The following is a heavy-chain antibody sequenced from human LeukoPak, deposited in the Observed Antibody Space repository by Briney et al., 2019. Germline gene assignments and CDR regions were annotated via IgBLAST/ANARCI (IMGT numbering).Heavy chain of an antibody. J-gene: IGHJ4*02. CDR1: GLSFSSYG. V-gene: IGHV3-30*02. D-gene: IGHD5-12*01. CDR2: IQYDGSNK. CDR3: ATGAAVATHGLGF. Sequence: GGSLRLSCAASGLSFSSYGMHWVRQAPGKGLEWVAFIQYDGSNKYYADSVKGRFTISRDNSKNTLYLQMSSLRADDTAVYYCATGAAVATHGLGFWGQGTLVTVSS.